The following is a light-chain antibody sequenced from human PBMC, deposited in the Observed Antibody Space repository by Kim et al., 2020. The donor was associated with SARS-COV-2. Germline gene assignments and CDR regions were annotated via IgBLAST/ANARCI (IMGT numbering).Light chain of an antibody. CDR2: ANN. CDR1: SSNIGAGYY. J-gene: IGLJ2*01. V-gene: IGLV1-40*01. Sequence: QSVLTQPPSVSGAPGQRVTISCTGSSSNIGAGYYVHWYQQLPGTAPKLLIYANNNRPSGVSDRFSGSQSGTSASLAITGLQAEDAADYYCQSYDNSLSGHVVFGGGTQLTVL. CDR3: QSYDNSLSGHVV.